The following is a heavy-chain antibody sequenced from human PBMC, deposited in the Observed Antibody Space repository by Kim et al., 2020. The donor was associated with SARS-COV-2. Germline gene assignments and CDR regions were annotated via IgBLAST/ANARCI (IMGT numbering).Heavy chain of an antibody. V-gene: IGHV3-66*01. Sequence: GGSLRLSCAASGFTVSSNYMSWVRQAPGKGLEWVSVLYSGGSTYYADSVKGRFSISRDNSKNTLYLQMNSLRAEDTAVYYCARSTYSYDSSGYSHFDYWGQGTLVTVSS. CDR1: GFTVSSNY. CDR2: LYSGGST. J-gene: IGHJ4*02. D-gene: IGHD3-22*01. CDR3: ARSTYSYDSSGYSHFDY.